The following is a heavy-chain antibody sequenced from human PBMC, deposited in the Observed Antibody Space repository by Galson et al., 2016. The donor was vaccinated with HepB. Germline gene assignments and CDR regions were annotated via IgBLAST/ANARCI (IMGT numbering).Heavy chain of an antibody. J-gene: IGHJ4*02. Sequence: SLRLSCAGSGFIFGDYTMSWFRQAPGKGLEWVGFIRSKPYGGTTEYAASVKGRFTISRDDSKSIAYLQMNSLKTEDTVVYHCTKGGLETRWGQGTLVTVSS. V-gene: IGHV3-49*03. CDR1: GFIFGDYT. CDR2: IRSKPYGGTT. CDR3: TKGGLETR.